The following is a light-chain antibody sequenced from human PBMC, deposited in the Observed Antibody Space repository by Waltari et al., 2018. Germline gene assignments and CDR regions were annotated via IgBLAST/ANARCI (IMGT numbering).Light chain of an antibody. J-gene: IGKJ2*01. CDR2: GAS. V-gene: IGKV1-39*01. CDR1: QGISTY. CDR3: QQGYNTPYT. Sequence: DIQMTQSPSSLSASVGDRVTIACRASQGISTYLNWYQQKPGKAPNFLIYGASSLQSGVPSRFSGSGSGTDFTLTISSLQPEDFATYYCQQGYNTPYTFGQGTKLDIK.